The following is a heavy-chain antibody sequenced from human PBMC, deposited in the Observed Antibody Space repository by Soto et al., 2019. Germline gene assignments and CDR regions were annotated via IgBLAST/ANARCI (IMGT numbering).Heavy chain of an antibody. J-gene: IGHJ5*02. Sequence: SETLSLTCSVSGDSVSSGDYYWSWIRQPPGKGLEWIGHVYFSGSTNYIPSLKSRVTMSVDTAKNQFSLKLNSVTAADTAVYYVARSPEYTFMVYWSDPWGQGTQVTVSS. V-gene: IGHV4-61*08. D-gene: IGHD3-10*01. CDR1: GDSVSSGDYY. CDR3: ARSPEYTFMVYWSDP. CDR2: VYFSGST.